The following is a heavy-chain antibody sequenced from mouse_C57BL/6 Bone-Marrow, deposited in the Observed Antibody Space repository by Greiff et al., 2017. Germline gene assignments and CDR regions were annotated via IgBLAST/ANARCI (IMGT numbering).Heavy chain of an antibody. CDR3: ALYDGTSVYWYGDGGD. J-gene: IGHJ1*03. D-gene: IGHD1-1*01. V-gene: IGHV1-81*01. Sequence: VQLQQSGAELVRPGASVKLSCKASGYTFTSYGISWVKQRPGQGLEWIGEIYPGSGNTYYNEKFKGKATLTADKSSSTAYMELRSLTSEDSAVYICALYDGTSVYWYGDGGDWGTGITVT. CDR1: GYTFTSYG. CDR2: IYPGSGNT.